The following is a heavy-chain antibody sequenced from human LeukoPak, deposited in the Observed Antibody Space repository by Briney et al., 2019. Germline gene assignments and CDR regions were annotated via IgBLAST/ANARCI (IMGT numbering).Heavy chain of an antibody. J-gene: IGHJ3*02. D-gene: IGHD5-18*01. CDR1: GGSFSTYY. Sequence: SETLSLTCTVSGGSFSTYYWSWIRQPPGKGLEWIGYIYYSANTNSGNTNYNPSLRSRVTISIDTSENQFSLKLSSVTAADTALYYCARQSYLNTFDIWGQGTMVTVSS. CDR3: ARQSYLNTFDI. CDR2: IYYSANTNSGNT. V-gene: IGHV4-59*08.